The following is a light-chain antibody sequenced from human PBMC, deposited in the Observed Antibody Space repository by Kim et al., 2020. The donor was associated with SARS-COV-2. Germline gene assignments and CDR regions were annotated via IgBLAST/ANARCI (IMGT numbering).Light chain of an antibody. V-gene: IGKV1-39*01. CDR1: QSIRTY. CDR2: GAS. Sequence: LSASVGDRVNITCRASQSIRTYLNWYQQKTGKAPKLLIYGASTLQSGVPSRFSGSGSGTDFPPSISSLQPDYFATYYCQQNDKMHTFGQGTKLEI. J-gene: IGKJ2*01. CDR3: QQNDKMHT.